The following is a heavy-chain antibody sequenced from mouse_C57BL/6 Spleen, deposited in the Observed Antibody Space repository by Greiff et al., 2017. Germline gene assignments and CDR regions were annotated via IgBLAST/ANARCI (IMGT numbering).Heavy chain of an antibody. D-gene: IGHD4-1*01. V-gene: IGHV1-55*01. CDR2: IYPGSGST. J-gene: IGHJ3*01. CDR3: AREDYWDEGFAY. Sequence: QVQLKQPGAELVKPGASVKMSCKASGYTFTSYWITWVKQRPGQGLEWIGDIYPGSGSTNYNEKFKSKATLTVDTSSSTAYMQLSSLTSEDSAVYYCAREDYWDEGFAYWGQGTLVTVSA. CDR1: GYTFTSYW.